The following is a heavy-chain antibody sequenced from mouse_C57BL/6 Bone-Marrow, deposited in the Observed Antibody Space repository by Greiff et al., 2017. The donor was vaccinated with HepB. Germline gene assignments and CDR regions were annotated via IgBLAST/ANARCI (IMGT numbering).Heavy chain of an antibody. CDR3: ARFYDYDQPRFYAMDY. D-gene: IGHD2-4*01. Sequence: QVQLQQPGAEFVKPGASVKMSCKASGYTFTSYWITWVKQRPGQGLEWIGDIYPGSGSTNYNEKFKSKATLTVDTSSSTAYMQLSSLTSEDSAVYYCARFYDYDQPRFYAMDYWGQGTSVTVSS. CDR2: IYPGSGST. V-gene: IGHV1-55*01. CDR1: GYTFTSYW. J-gene: IGHJ4*01.